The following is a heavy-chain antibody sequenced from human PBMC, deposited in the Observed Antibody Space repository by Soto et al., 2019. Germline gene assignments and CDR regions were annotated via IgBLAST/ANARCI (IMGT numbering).Heavy chain of an antibody. CDR3: ARDSGDDYGDYGRYYFDY. CDR2: IYYSGST. Sequence: SETLSLTCTVSGGSISSGDYYWSWIRQPPKKGLEWIGYIYYSGSTYYNPSLKSRVTISVDTSKNQFSLKLSSVTAADTAVFYCARDSGDDYGDYGRYYFDYWGQGTLVTVSS. V-gene: IGHV4-30-4*01. CDR1: GGSISSGDYY. D-gene: IGHD4-17*01. J-gene: IGHJ4*02.